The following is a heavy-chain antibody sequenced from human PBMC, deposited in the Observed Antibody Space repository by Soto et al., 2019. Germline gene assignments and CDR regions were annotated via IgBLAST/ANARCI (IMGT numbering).Heavy chain of an antibody. Sequence: GASVKVSCKASGGTFSTSTISWVRQAPGQGLEWMGGITPIFGTASFAQKFQGRVTVTADESTSTAYMELSSLGSEDTAMYYCARDGTLYDSSGYYYLYWGQGTLVTGAS. J-gene: IGHJ4*02. CDR1: GGTFSTST. D-gene: IGHD3-22*01. CDR2: ITPIFGTA. CDR3: ARDGTLYDSSGYYYLY. V-gene: IGHV1-69*13.